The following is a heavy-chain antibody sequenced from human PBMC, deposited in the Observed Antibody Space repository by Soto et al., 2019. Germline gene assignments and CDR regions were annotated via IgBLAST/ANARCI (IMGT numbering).Heavy chain of an antibody. J-gene: IGHJ3*01. CDR3: AKDAYNAAFDV. D-gene: IGHD1-1*01. CDR2: ISKNGDNQ. CDR1: GFSFNIFG. Sequence: VGSLRLSCATSGFSFNIFGMHWVRQAPGKALEWVGLISKNGDNQYYGDSAKGRFIISRDNPKNSLYLQLHSLRPDDTAVYYCAKDAYNAAFDVWGQGTMVTVSS. V-gene: IGHV3-30*18.